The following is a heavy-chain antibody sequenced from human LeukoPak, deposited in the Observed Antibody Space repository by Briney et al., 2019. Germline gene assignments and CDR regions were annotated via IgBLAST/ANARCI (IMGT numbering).Heavy chain of an antibody. CDR1: GFTFSNYA. CDR3: AKDYGDYAYYFHY. CDR2: ISGSGYST. Sequence: GGSLRLSCAASGFTFSNYAMNWVRQAPGKGLEWVSVISGSGYSTYYADSVKGRFTISRGNSKNTLYLQTNSLRAEDTAVYYCAKDYGDYAYYFHYWGQGTLVTVSS. J-gene: IGHJ4*02. D-gene: IGHD4-17*01. V-gene: IGHV3-23*01.